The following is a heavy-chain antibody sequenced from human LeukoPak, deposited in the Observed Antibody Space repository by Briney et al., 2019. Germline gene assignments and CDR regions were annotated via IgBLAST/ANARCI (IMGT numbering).Heavy chain of an antibody. V-gene: IGHV1-69*13. D-gene: IGHD5-24*01. CDR1: GGTYSGHA. J-gene: IGHJ6*02. CDR3: ARGVEMATTHYYYYGMDV. Sequence: ASVKVSCKASGGTYSGHAISWVRQAPGQGLEWMGGIIPIFGTANYAQKFQGRVTITADESTSTAYMELSSLRSEDTAVYYCARGVEMATTHYYYYGMDVWGQGTTVTVSS. CDR2: IIPIFGTA.